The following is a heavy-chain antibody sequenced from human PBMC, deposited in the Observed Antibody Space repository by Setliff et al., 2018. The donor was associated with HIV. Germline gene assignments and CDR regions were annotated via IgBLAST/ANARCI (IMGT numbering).Heavy chain of an antibody. Sequence: PGGSLRLSCAASGFTFSSKGMHWVRQAPGKGLEWVAIIWYDGSNKYHADSVKGRFTISRDNAKNSLSLQMNSLRVEDTAVYFCATILVNQQPYRYFDYWGQGTLVTVSS. D-gene: IGHD6-13*01. J-gene: IGHJ4*02. V-gene: IGHV3-33*03. CDR1: GFTFSSKG. CDR2: IWYDGSNK. CDR3: ATILVNQQPYRYFDY.